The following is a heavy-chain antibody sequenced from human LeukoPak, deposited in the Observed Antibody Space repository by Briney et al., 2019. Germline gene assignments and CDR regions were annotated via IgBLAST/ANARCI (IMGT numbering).Heavy chain of an antibody. Sequence: SVKVSCKASGGTLSSYAISWVRQAPGQGLEWMGGIIPIFGTANYAQKFQGRVTITADESTSTAYMELSSLRSEDTAVYYCARDRPPTYSSGWYGAFDIWGQGTMVTVSS. J-gene: IGHJ3*02. V-gene: IGHV1-69*13. CDR2: IIPIFGTA. CDR3: ARDRPPTYSSGWYGAFDI. D-gene: IGHD6-19*01. CDR1: GGTLSSYA.